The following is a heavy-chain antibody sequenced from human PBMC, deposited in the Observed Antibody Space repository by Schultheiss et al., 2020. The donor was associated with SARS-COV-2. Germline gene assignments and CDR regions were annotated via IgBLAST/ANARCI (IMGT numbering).Heavy chain of an antibody. V-gene: IGHV1-69*04. CDR1: GGTFSSYA. J-gene: IGHJ4*02. Sequence: SVKVSCKASGGTFSSYAISWVRQAPGQGLEWMGRIIPILAIANYAQKLQGRVTITADKSTSTAYMELSSLRSEDTAVYYCARELEMTTIGDYWGQGTLVTVSS. CDR3: ARELEMTTIGDY. D-gene: IGHD5-24*01. CDR2: IIPILAIA.